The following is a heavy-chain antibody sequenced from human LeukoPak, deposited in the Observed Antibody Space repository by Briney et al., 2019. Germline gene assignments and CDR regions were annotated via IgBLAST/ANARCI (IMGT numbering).Heavy chain of an antibody. D-gene: IGHD2-21*02. CDR2: ISSSGSTI. CDR1: GFTFSDYY. V-gene: IGHV3-11*01. J-gene: IGHJ4*02. Sequence: GGSLRLSCAASGFTFSDYYMSWIRQAPGKGLEWASYISSSGSTIYYADSVKGRFTISRDNAKNSLYLQMNSLRAEDTAVYYCARDQALYCGGDCYAPDFDYWGQGTLVTVSS. CDR3: ARDQALYCGGDCYAPDFDY.